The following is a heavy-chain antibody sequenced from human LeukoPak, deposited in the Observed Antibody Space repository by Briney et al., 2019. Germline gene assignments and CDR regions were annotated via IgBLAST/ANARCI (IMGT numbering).Heavy chain of an antibody. J-gene: IGHJ4*02. CDR1: GYSISSGYY. V-gene: IGHV4-38-2*01. CDR3: ARRGSGWYLNDY. D-gene: IGHD6-19*01. Sequence: SETLSLTCAVSGYSISSGYYWGWIRQPPGKGLEWIGSIYHSGSTYYNPSLKSRVTISVDTSKNQFSLTLSSVTAADTAVYYCARRGSGWYLNDYWGQGTLVTVSS. CDR2: IYHSGST.